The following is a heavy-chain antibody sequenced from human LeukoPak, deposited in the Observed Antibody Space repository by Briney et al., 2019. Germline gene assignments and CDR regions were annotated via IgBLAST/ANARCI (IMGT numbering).Heavy chain of an antibody. CDR1: GGSISGYY. J-gene: IGHJ4*02. CDR3: ARDQSGSGTYYNSKFDY. Sequence: PSETLSLTCTVSGGSISGYYWSWIRQPPGKGLEWIGYIYYSGSTNYNPSLKSRVTISVDTSKNQFSLKLSSVTAADTAVYYCARDQSGSGTYYNSKFDYWGQGTLVTVSA. V-gene: IGHV4-59*01. CDR2: IYYSGST. D-gene: IGHD3-10*01.